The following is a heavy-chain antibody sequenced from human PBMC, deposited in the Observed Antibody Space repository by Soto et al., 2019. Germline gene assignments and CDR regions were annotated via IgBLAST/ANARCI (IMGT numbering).Heavy chain of an antibody. J-gene: IGHJ4*02. V-gene: IGHV3-7*03. D-gene: IGHD2-21*02. CDR1: GLTFSGHW. Sequence: GGSLRVSCAASGLTFSGHWMTWVRQTPGEGLQWVAAIKPDGSETFYVDSVKGRFTISRDNARNSLFLQMDSLRAEDTAVYYCMSRPSGMTYHAVFDFWGQGTLVTVSS. CDR3: MSRPSGMTYHAVFDF. CDR2: IKPDGSET.